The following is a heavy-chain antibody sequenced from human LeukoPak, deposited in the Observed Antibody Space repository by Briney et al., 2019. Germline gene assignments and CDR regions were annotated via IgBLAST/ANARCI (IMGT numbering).Heavy chain of an antibody. D-gene: IGHD2-2*02. Sequence: GGSLRLSCAASGFTFSSYWMSWVRQAPRKGLEWVANIKQDGSEKYYVDSVKGRFTISRDNAKNSLYLQMNSLRAEDTAVYYCARDLADIVVVPAAIPQTFDYWGQGTLVTVSS. CDR3: ARDLADIVVVPAAIPQTFDY. CDR2: IKQDGSEK. J-gene: IGHJ4*02. V-gene: IGHV3-7*01. CDR1: GFTFSSYW.